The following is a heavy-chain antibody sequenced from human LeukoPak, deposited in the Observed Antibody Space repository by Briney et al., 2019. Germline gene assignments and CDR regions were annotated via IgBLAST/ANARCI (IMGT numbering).Heavy chain of an antibody. CDR3: ARFTDDAFDI. Sequence: SETLSLTCTVSGGSISSYYWSWLRQPPGKGLEWIGYIYYSGSTNYNPSHKSRVTISVDTSKNQFSLKLSSVTAADTAVYYCARFTDDAFDIWGQGTMVTVSS. J-gene: IGHJ3*02. D-gene: IGHD3-16*01. CDR2: IYYSGST. CDR1: GGSISSYY. V-gene: IGHV4-59*01.